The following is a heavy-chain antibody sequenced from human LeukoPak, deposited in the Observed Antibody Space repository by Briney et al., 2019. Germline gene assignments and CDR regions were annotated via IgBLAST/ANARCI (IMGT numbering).Heavy chain of an antibody. D-gene: IGHD5-18*01. CDR2: ITSGGNT. CDR3: ARGRGYKDYDRPLDY. J-gene: IGHJ4*02. V-gene: IGHV3-53*01. Sequence: GGSLRLSCAASGFTVSSNYMNWVRQAPGKGLEWVSVITSGGNTYYADSVKGRFTTSRDNSKNTLYVQMNSLRAEDTAIYYCARGRGYKDYDRPLDYWGQGTLVTVSS. CDR1: GFTVSSNY.